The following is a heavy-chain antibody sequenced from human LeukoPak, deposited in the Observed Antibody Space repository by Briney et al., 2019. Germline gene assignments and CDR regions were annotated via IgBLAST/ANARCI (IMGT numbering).Heavy chain of an antibody. CDR3: ARGLGDPITIFGVVTHFDY. J-gene: IGHJ4*02. CDR1: GYTFTSYY. D-gene: IGHD3-3*01. Sequence: ASVKVSCKASGYTFTSYYMHWVRQAPGQGLEWMGIINPSGGSTSYAQKFQGRVTMTRDTSTSTVYMELSSLRSEDTAVYYCARGLGDPITIFGVVTHFDYWGQGTLVTVSS. CDR2: INPSGGST. V-gene: IGHV1-46*01.